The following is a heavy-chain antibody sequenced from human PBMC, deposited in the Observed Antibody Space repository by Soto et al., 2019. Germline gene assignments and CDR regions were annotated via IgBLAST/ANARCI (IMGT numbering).Heavy chain of an antibody. CDR3: AKDPAYCGGDCY. J-gene: IGHJ4*02. CDR1: GFTFSSYA. V-gene: IGHV3-30-3*01. Sequence: GGSLRLSCAASGFTFSSYAMHWVRQAPGKGLEWVAVISYDGSNKYYADSVKGRFTISRDNSKNTLYLQMNSLRAEDTAVYYCAKDPAYCGGDCYWGQGTLVTVSS. CDR2: ISYDGSNK. D-gene: IGHD2-21*02.